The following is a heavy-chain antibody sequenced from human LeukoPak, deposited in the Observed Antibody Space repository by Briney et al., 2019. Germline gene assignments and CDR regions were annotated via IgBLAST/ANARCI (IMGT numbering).Heavy chain of an antibody. CDR1: GFTFDDYG. CDR2: INWNGGST. V-gene: IGHV3-20*04. D-gene: IGHD3-10*01. Sequence: GGSLRLSCAASGFTFDDYGMSWVRQAPGKGLEWVSGINWNGGSTGYADSVKGRFTISRDNAKNSLYLQMNSLRAEDTALYYCARGDAYYGSGSYYNAVDYWGQGTLVTVSS. J-gene: IGHJ4*02. CDR3: ARGDAYYGSGSYYNAVDY.